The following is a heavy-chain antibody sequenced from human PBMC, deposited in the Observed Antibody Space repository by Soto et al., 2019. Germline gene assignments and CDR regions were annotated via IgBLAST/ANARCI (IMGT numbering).Heavy chain of an antibody. CDR3: ARTLYGDNVDY. Sequence: VASVKVSCKASGYTFTGYYMHWVRQAPGQGLEWMGWINPNSGNTGYAQKFQGRVTMTRNTSISTAYMELSSLRSEDTAVYYCARTLYGDNVDYWGQGTLVTVSS. V-gene: IGHV1-8*02. J-gene: IGHJ4*02. D-gene: IGHD4-17*01. CDR1: GYTFTGYY. CDR2: INPNSGNT.